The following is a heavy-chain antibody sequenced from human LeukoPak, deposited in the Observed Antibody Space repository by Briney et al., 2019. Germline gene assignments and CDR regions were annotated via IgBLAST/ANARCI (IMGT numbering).Heavy chain of an antibody. CDR2: INEDGSTT. D-gene: IGHD1-26*01. CDR3: VRDLGGRSGH. CDR1: VFTFSSNR. V-gene: IGHV3-74*01. J-gene: IGHJ4*02. Sequence: GGSLRLSCAASVFTFSSNRIHWVRHAPGKGLVWVSRINEDGSTTNYADSVKGRSTIFRDNAKNTLYLQMNSLRAEDTAVYYCVRDLGGRSGHWGQGTLVTVSS.